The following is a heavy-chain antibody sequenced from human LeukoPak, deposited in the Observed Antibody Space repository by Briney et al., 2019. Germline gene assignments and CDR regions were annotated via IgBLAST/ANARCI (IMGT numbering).Heavy chain of an antibody. CDR1: GGTFSSYA. D-gene: IGHD6-13*01. Sequence: GASVKVSCKASGGTFSSYAISWVRQAPGQGLEWMGGIIPIFGTANYAQKFQGRVTVTADESTSTAYMELRSLRSDDTAVYFCARAYSSTWYGDYWGQGTLVTVSS. CDR3: ARAYSSTWYGDY. V-gene: IGHV1-69*01. CDR2: IIPIFGTA. J-gene: IGHJ4*02.